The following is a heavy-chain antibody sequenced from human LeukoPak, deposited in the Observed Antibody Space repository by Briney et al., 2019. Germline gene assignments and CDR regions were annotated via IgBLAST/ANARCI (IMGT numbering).Heavy chain of an antibody. J-gene: IGHJ6*02. CDR2: ISYDGSDK. D-gene: IGHD2-15*01. V-gene: IGHV3-30*19. Sequence: GRSLRLSCAASGFTFSSYGMHWVRQAPGKGLEWVASISYDGSDKVFPDSVKGRFAISRDNSNNTLYLQMNSLRPEDTAVYFCARDRVAVYCSGGNCQSRYYYYDMDVWGQGTTVTVSS. CDR1: GFTFSSYG. CDR3: ARDRVAVYCSGGNCQSRYYYYDMDV.